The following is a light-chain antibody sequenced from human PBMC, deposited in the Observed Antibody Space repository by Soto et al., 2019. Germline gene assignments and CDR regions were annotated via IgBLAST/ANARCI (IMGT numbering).Light chain of an antibody. Sequence: QSVLTQPPSASGSPGQSVTISCTGTSSDVGGYNYVSWYQQHPGKAPKLMIYEVSKRPSGVPDRFSGSKSGSTASLTVSGLQAEDVADYYCSSYAGSTVVFGGGTKLTVL. CDR3: SSYAGSTVV. CDR1: SSDVGGYNY. CDR2: EVS. V-gene: IGLV2-8*01. J-gene: IGLJ2*01.